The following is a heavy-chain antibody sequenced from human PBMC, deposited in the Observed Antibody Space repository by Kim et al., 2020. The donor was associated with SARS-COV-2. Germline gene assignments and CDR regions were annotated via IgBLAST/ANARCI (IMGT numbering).Heavy chain of an antibody. CDR1: GFTFGDYA. D-gene: IGHD3-22*01. J-gene: IGHJ3*02. V-gene: IGHV3-49*04. CDR3: TRVGEKTYYYDSSGYYSDAFDI. CDR2: IRSKAYGGTT. Sequence: GGSLRLSCTASGFTFGDYAMSWVRQAPGKGLEWVGFIRSKAYGGTTEYAASVKGRFTISRDDSKSIAYLQMNSLKTEDTAVYYCTRVGEKTYYYDSSGYYSDAFDIWGQGTMVTVSS.